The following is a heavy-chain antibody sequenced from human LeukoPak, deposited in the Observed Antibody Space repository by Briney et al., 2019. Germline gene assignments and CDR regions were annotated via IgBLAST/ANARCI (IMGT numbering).Heavy chain of an antibody. Sequence: ASVKVSCKASGYTFTGYYMHWVRQAPGQGLEWMGWINPNSGGTNYAQKFQGRVTMTRDTSISTAYMELSRLRSDDTAVYYCATGGYCSGGSCYQNYFDYWGQGTLVTVSS. CDR3: ATGGYCSGGSCYQNYFDY. CDR2: INPNSGGT. D-gene: IGHD2-15*01. V-gene: IGHV1-2*02. CDR1: GYTFTGYY. J-gene: IGHJ4*02.